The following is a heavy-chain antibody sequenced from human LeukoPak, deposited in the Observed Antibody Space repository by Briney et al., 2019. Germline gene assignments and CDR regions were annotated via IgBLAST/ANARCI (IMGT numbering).Heavy chain of an antibody. V-gene: IGHV4-59*01. CDR3: ARDKQHSYGRYFDH. CDR1: GDSISTYH. Sequence: SSETLSLTCTVSGDSISTYHWNWIRKPPGKGLEWIGYMQSNGNSKYNPSLRSRVTIFIDTSKSQVALILSSVTAADTAVYYCARDKQHSYGRYFDHWGQGALVTVSS. D-gene: IGHD3-16*01. CDR2: MQSNGNS. J-gene: IGHJ4*02.